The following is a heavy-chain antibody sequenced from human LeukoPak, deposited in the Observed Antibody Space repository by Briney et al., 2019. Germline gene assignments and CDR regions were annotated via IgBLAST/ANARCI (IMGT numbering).Heavy chain of an antibody. CDR3: ASVRRGGYGLDV. D-gene: IGHD3-10*02. Sequence: GASVKVSCKASGYTFTDYYIHWVRQAPGQGLEWMGWINSNSGDTEFSQTFQGRVTMTRDTSISTFYMDLIGLRSDAPAVYYCASVRRGGYGLDVWDQGTTVTVSS. J-gene: IGHJ6*02. CDR1: GYTFTDYY. V-gene: IGHV1-2*02. CDR2: INSNSGDT.